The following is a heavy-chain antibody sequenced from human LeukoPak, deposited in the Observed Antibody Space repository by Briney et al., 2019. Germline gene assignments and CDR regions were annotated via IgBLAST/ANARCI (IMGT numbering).Heavy chain of an antibody. CDR2: INSDGSST. Sequence: PGGSLRLSCAASGFTFSSYWMHWVRQAPGKGLVWVSRINSDGSSTSYADSVKGRFTISRDNAKNTLYLQMNSLRAEDTAVYYCARDQRRPDYDFWSGYFVGNKNYYYYYGMDVWGQGTTVTVSS. D-gene: IGHD3-3*01. CDR3: ARDQRRPDYDFWSGYFVGNKNYYYYYGMDV. J-gene: IGHJ6*02. V-gene: IGHV3-74*01. CDR1: GFTFSSYW.